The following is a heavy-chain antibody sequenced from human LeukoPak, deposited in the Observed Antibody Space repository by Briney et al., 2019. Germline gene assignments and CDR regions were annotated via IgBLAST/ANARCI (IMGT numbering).Heavy chain of an antibody. CDR2: INHSGST. D-gene: IGHD3-9*01. V-gene: IGHV4-34*01. J-gene: IGHJ4*02. Sequence: PSETLSLTCAVYGGSFSGYYWSWIRQPPGKGLEWIGEINHSGSTNYNPSLKSRVTISVDTSKNQFSLELSSVTAADTAVYYCARGLGATGPYDYWGQGTLVTVSS. CDR1: GGSFSGYY. CDR3: ARGLGATGPYDY.